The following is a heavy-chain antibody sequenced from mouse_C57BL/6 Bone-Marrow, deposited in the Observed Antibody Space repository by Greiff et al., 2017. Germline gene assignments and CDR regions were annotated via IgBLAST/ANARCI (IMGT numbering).Heavy chain of an antibody. D-gene: IGHD1-1*01. Sequence: QVQLQQPGTELVKPGASVKLSCKASGYTFTSYWMHWVKQRPGQGLEWIGNINPSNGGTNYNEKFKSKATLTVDKSSSKAYMQLSSLTSEDSAVYYCAKDYYGSWYWYFDVWGTGTTVTVSS. CDR2: INPSNGGT. J-gene: IGHJ1*03. V-gene: IGHV1-53*01. CDR3: AKDYYGSWYWYFDV. CDR1: GYTFTSYW.